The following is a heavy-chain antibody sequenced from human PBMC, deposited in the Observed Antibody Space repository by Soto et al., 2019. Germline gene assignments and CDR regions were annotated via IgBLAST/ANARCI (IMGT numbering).Heavy chain of an antibody. CDR2: INHNSGTT. V-gene: IGHV3-48*02. CDR1: GFPFRTYA. CDR3: VRDRGYTGYDLEY. J-gene: IGHJ4*02. Sequence: GSLRLSCAASGFPFRTYAMNWVRQAPGKGLEWVSNINHNSGTTYFADSVKGRFTISRDNAKNSLYLQMNSLRDEDTAVNYCVRDRGYTGYDLEYWGQGTLVTVSS. D-gene: IGHD5-12*01.